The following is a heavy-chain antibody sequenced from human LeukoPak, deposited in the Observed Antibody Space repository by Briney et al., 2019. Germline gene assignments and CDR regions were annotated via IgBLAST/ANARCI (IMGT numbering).Heavy chain of an antibody. J-gene: IGHJ5*02. Sequence: PGESLKISCKGSGYSFTSYWIGWVREIPGKGLEWVGIIYVGDSDTRYNPSFQGQVTISADKSTNTAYLQWSSLKASDTAMYYCARRSRYSYDSSGNGNWFDPWGQGTLVTVSS. D-gene: IGHD3-22*01. V-gene: IGHV5-51*01. CDR2: IYVGDSDT. CDR3: ARRSRYSYDSSGNGNWFDP. CDR1: GYSFTSYW.